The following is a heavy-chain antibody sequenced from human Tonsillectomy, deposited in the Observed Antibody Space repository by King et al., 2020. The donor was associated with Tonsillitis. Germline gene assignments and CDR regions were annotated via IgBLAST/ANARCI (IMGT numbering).Heavy chain of an antibody. V-gene: IGHV1-2*02. J-gene: IGHJ3*02. CDR1: GYTFTGYY. CDR2: INPNSGAT. CDR3: AGGHSNREQDSFDI. D-gene: IGHD1-26*01. Sequence: VQLVESGAEVKKPGASVKVPCKASGYTFTGYYIHWVRQAPGQGLEWMGWINPNSGATNYAQKFQGRVTMTRDTSISTAYMELSRLRSDDTAVYYGAGGHSNREQDSFDIWGQGTMVTVSS.